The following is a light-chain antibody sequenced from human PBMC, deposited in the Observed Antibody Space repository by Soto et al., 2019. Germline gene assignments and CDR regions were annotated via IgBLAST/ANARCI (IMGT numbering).Light chain of an antibody. J-gene: IGLJ1*01. V-gene: IGLV2-8*01. CDR1: SSDVGGYNY. Sequence: QSVLTQPPSASGSPGQSVTISCTGTSSDVGGYNYVSWYQQHPGKAPKLMIYEVSKRPSGVPDRFSGPKSGNTASLTVSGLQAEDEADYYCSSYAGSNNFFGTGTKSPS. CDR3: SSYAGSNNF. CDR2: EVS.